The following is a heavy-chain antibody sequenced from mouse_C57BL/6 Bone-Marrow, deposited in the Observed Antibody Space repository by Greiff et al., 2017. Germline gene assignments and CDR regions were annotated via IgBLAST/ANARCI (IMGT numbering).Heavy chain of an antibody. CDR1: GFNFKDDY. CDR2: IDPENGDT. Sequence: VQLKQSGAELVRPGASVKLSCTASGFNFKDDYMHWVKQRPEQGLEWIGWIDPENGDTEYASKFQGKSTITADTSSNTAYLQLSSLTSEDTAVYYCTTDGWGFAFWGRGTLVTVSA. V-gene: IGHV14-4*01. D-gene: IGHD2-3*01. CDR3: TTDGWGFAF. J-gene: IGHJ3*01.